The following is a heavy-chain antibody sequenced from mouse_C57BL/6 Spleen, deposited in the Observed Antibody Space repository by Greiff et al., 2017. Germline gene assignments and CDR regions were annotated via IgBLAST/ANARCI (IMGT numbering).Heavy chain of an antibody. Sequence: VQLQESGAELVKPGASVKISCKASGYAFSSYWMNWVKQRPGKGLEWIGQIYPGDGDTNYTGKFKGKATLTADKSSSTAYMQLSSLTSEDSAVYFCARWDDYDGFAYWGQGTLVTVSA. CDR3: ARWDDYDGFAY. J-gene: IGHJ3*01. D-gene: IGHD2-4*01. V-gene: IGHV1-80*01. CDR2: IYPGDGDT. CDR1: GYAFSSYW.